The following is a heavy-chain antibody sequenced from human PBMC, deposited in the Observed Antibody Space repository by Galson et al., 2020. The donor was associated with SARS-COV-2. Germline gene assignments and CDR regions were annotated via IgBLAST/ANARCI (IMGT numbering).Heavy chain of an antibody. CDR3: ATSSIAARPDY. CDR1: EFTFSDFY. J-gene: IGHJ4*02. D-gene: IGHD6-6*01. Sequence: SLKISCGASEFTFSDFYMSWIRQAPGKGLEWVSYISTSGSVTYYADSVKGRFTISRDNAQNTLYLQMNSLRVDDTAVYYCATSSIAARPDYWGQGTLVTVSS. V-gene: IGHV3-11*01. CDR2: ISTSGSVT.